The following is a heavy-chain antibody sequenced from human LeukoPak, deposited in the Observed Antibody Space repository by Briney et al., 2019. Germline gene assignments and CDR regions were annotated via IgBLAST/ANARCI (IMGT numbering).Heavy chain of an antibody. V-gene: IGHV4-34*01. D-gene: IGHD6-13*01. J-gene: IGHJ4*02. CDR1: GGSFSGYY. CDR2: INHSGST. Sequence: PSETLSLTCGVYGGSFSGYYWNWIRQSPGKGLEWIGAINHSGSTNYNPSLKSRVTMSVDTSQKQFSLRLTSVRAADTAVYYCARGRYLTTLGGAAAGFLDYWGQGTVVTVSS. CDR3: ARGRYLTTLGGAAAGFLDY.